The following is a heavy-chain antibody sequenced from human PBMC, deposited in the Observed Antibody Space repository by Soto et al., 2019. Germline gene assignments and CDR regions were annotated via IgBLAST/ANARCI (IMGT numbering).Heavy chain of an antibody. Sequence: SETLSLTCAVYGGSYSGYYWSWIRQPPGKGLEWIGEINHSGSTNYNPSLKSRVTISVDTSKNQFSLKLSSVTAADTAVYYCARGSISYGGYYYYYGMDVWGQGTMVTVSS. CDR2: INHSGST. CDR1: GGSYSGYY. D-gene: IGHD5-18*01. V-gene: IGHV4-34*01. J-gene: IGHJ6*02. CDR3: ARGSISYGGYYYYYGMDV.